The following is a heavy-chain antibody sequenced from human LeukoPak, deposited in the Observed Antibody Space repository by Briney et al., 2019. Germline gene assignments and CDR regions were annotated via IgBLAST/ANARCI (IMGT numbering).Heavy chain of an antibody. V-gene: IGHV4-39*01. CDR3: ARHLHHDYSAEVVPAAMRPFDY. CDR1: GGSISSSSYY. D-gene: IGHD2-2*01. Sequence: SETLSLTCTVSGGSISSSSYYWGWIRQPPGKGLEWIGSIYYSGSTYYNPSLKSRVTISVDTSKNQFSLKLSSVTAADTAVYYCARHLHHDYSAEVVPAAMRPFDYWGQGTLVTVSS. J-gene: IGHJ4*02. CDR2: IYYSGST.